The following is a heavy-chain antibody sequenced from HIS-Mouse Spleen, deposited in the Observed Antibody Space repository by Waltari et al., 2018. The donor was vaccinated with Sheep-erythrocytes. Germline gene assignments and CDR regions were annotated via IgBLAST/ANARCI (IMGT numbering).Heavy chain of an antibody. J-gene: IGHJ1*01. V-gene: IGHV4-34*01. Sequence: QVQLQQWGAGLLKPSETLSLTCAVYVGSFSGYYWSWIRQPPGKGLEWIGEITHSGSTNYNPSLKSRVTISVDPSKNQFSLKLSSVTAADTAVYYCARAGGVPAAIGYFQHWGQGTLVTVSS. CDR1: VGSFSGYY. CDR3: ARAGGVPAAIGYFQH. CDR2: ITHSGST. D-gene: IGHD2-2*02.